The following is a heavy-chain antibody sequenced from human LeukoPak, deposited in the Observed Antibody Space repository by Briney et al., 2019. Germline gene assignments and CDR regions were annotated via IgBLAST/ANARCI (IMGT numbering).Heavy chain of an antibody. Sequence: SETLSLTCTVSGGSISPHFWSWFRQPPGKGLEWIGYIHFSGSSKYNPSLKSRVTISVDTSKNQFSLKLTSVTAADTAVYYCAKVSDRDSSGYYWGFEYWGQGTLVTVSS. CDR1: GGSISPHF. D-gene: IGHD3-22*01. V-gene: IGHV4-59*08. CDR3: AKVSDRDSSGYYWGFEY. CDR2: IHFSGSS. J-gene: IGHJ4*02.